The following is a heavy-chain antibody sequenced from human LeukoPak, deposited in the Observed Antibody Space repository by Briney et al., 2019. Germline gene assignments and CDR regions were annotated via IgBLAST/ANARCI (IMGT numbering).Heavy chain of an antibody. CDR3: ARVAVGATYYYYGMDV. Sequence: GASVKVSCKAFGYTFTSYAMHWVRQAPGQRLEWMGWINAGNGNTKYSQKFQGRVTITRDTSASTAYMELSSLRSEDTAVYYCARVAVGATYYYYGMDVWGQGTTVTVSS. D-gene: IGHD1-26*01. CDR1: GYTFTSYA. V-gene: IGHV1-3*01. CDR2: INAGNGNT. J-gene: IGHJ6*02.